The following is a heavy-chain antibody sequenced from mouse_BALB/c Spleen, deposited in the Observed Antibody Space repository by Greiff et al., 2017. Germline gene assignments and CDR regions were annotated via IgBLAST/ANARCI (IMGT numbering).Heavy chain of an antibody. CDR1: GFTFSSYG. Sequence: EVMLVESGGGLVQPGGSLKLSCAASGFTFSSYGMSWVRQTPDKRLELVATINSNGGSTYYPDSVKGRFTISRDNAKNTLYLQMSSLKSEDTAMYYCARENYGSSYAYWGQGTLVTVSA. V-gene: IGHV5-6-3*01. J-gene: IGHJ3*01. D-gene: IGHD1-1*01. CDR3: ARENYGSSYAY. CDR2: INSNGGST.